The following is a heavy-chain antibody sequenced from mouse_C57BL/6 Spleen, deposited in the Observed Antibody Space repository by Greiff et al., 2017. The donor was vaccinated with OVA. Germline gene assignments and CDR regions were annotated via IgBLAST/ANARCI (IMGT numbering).Heavy chain of an antibody. CDR1: GYTFTSYW. V-gene: IGHV1-55*01. CDR3: AGENTTVDDYDYAMDY. Sequence: QVQLQQPGAELVKPGASVKMSCKASGYTFTSYWITWVKQRPGQGLEWIGDIHPASGSTNYNEKFKSKATLTVDTSSSTAYMQLSSLTSEASAVFYCAGENTTVDDYDYAMDYWGQGTSVTVSA. CDR2: IHPASGST. J-gene: IGHJ4*01. D-gene: IGHD1-1*01.